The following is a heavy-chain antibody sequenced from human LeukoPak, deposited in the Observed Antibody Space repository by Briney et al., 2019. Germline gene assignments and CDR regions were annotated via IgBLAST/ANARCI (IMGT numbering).Heavy chain of an antibody. D-gene: IGHD2-21*01. CDR1: GYTLTSYG. Sequence: GASVKVSCKASGYTLTSYGISWVRQAPGQGPEWMGWISAYNGNTNYAQKLQGRVTMTTDTSTSTAYMELRSLRSDDTAVYYCARSSSVTIPGYYFDYWGQGTLVTVSS. J-gene: IGHJ4*02. V-gene: IGHV1-18*01. CDR3: ARSSSVTIPGYYFDY. CDR2: ISAYNGNT.